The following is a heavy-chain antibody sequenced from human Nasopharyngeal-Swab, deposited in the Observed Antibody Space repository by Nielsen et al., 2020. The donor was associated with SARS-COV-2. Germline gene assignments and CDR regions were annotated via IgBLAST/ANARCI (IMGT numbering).Heavy chain of an antibody. CDR3: ARKSLGYNSGWLVAFDI. Sequence: ASVKVSCKASGYTFTSYYMHWVRQAPGQGLEWMGIINPSGGSTSYAQKFQGRVTMTRDTSTSTVYMELSSLRSEDTAVYYCARKSLGYNSGWLVAFDIWGQGTMVTVSS. CDR1: GYTFTSYY. V-gene: IGHV1-46*01. D-gene: IGHD6-19*01. CDR2: INPSGGST. J-gene: IGHJ3*02.